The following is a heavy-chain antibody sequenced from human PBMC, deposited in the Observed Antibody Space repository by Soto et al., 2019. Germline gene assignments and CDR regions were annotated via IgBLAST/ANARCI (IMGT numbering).Heavy chain of an antibody. CDR1: GYTFTSYY. CDR3: ARVITMVRADYYYGMDF. J-gene: IGHJ6*02. V-gene: IGHV1-46*01. Sequence: ASVKVSCKASGYTFTSYYMHWVRQAPGQGLEWMGIINPSGGSTSYAQKFQGRVTMTRDTSTSTVYTELSSLRSEDTAVYYCARVITMVRADYYYGMDFWGQGTTVTVSS. D-gene: IGHD3-10*01. CDR2: INPSGGST.